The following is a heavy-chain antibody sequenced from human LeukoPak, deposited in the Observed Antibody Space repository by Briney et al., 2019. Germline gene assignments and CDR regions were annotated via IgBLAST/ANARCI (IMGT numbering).Heavy chain of an antibody. CDR3: ARKKSDYYGSGSFLVAWFDP. Sequence: SETLSLTCIVSGGSISSSSYYWGWIRQPPGKGLEWIGSIYYSGSTYYNPSLKSRVTISVDTSKNQFSLKLTSVTAADTAVYYCARKKSDYYGSGSFLVAWFDPWGQGTLVTVSS. CDR1: GGSISSSSYY. J-gene: IGHJ5*02. D-gene: IGHD3-10*01. CDR2: IYYSGST. V-gene: IGHV4-39*01.